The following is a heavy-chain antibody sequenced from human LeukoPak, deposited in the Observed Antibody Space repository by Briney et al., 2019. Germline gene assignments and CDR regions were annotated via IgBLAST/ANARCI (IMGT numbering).Heavy chain of an antibody. D-gene: IGHD3-16*02. J-gene: IGHJ6*02. Sequence: ASVKVSCKASGYTFTSYAMHWVRQAPGQRLEWMGWINAGNGNTKYSQKFQGRVTITRDTSASTAYMELSSLRSEDTAVYYCARWELSKNPYYYYGMDVWGQGTTVTVSS. CDR3: ARWELSKNPYYYYGMDV. CDR2: INAGNGNT. V-gene: IGHV1-3*01. CDR1: GYTFTSYA.